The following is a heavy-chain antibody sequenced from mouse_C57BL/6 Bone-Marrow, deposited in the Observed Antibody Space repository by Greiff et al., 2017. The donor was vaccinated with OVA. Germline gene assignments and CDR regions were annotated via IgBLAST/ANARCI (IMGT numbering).Heavy chain of an antibody. J-gene: IGHJ2*01. CDR3: ARWHYYALFDY. CDR2: IYPGDGDT. D-gene: IGHD1-2*01. CDR1: GYAFSSYW. V-gene: IGHV1-80*01. Sequence: QVHVKQSGAELVKPGASVKISCKASGYAFSSYWMNWVKQRPGKGLEWIGQIYPGDGDTNYNGKFKGKATLTADKSSSTAYMQLSSLTSEDSAVYFCARWHYYALFDYWGQGTTLTVSS.